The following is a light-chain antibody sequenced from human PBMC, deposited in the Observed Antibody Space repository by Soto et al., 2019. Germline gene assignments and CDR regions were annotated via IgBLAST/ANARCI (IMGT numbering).Light chain of an antibody. CDR3: QQYNAYSGT. J-gene: IGKJ1*01. Sequence: DIQMTQSPSTLSASVGDSVSINCRASQSISAWLAWYQQKPGKAPRLLIYNASSLESGVPSRFSGSGSGTQFTLTISSLQPDDVATYYCQQYNAYSGTFGQGTKVDI. V-gene: IGKV1-5*01. CDR2: NAS. CDR1: QSISAW.